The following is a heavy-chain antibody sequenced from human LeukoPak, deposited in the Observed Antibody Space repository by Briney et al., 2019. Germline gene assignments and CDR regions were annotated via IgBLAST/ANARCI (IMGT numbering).Heavy chain of an antibody. V-gene: IGHV4-39*07. CDR3: ARDLGSQMATISDWFDP. D-gene: IGHD5-24*01. CDR1: GGSISSSIYY. Sequence: SETLSLTCTVSGGSISSSIYYWGWIRQPQGKGLEWIGSIYYSGSTYYNPSLKSRLTISIDTSKNQFSLKLSSVTAADTAVYYCARDLGSQMATISDWFDPWGQGTPVTVSS. CDR2: IYYSGST. J-gene: IGHJ5*02.